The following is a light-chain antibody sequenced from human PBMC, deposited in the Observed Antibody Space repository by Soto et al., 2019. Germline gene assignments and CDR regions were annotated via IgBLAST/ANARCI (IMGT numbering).Light chain of an antibody. CDR2: GSS. CDR3: QQYGSSPPYT. Sequence: EVVLTQSPGTLSLSPGERATLSCRASQSVNNSYVAWYQQKPGQAPRLLIFGSSDRATGIPDRFSGSGSGTDFTLTISRLEPEDFAVYYCQQYGSSPPYTFGQGTKLEIK. J-gene: IGKJ2*01. CDR1: QSVNNSY. V-gene: IGKV3-20*01.